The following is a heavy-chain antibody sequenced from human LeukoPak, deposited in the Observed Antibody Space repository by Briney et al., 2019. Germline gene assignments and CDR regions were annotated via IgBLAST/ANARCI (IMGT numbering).Heavy chain of an antibody. CDR3: AKDPGSSGVDY. CDR2: IYSGGST. J-gene: IGHJ4*02. Sequence: PGGSLRLSCAVSGFTVSSNYMSWVRQAPGKGLEWVSIIYSGGSTYYADSVKGRFTISRDNSKNTLYLQMNSLRAEDTAVYYCAKDPGSSGVDYWGQGTLVTVSS. V-gene: IGHV3-66*02. CDR1: GFTVSSNY. D-gene: IGHD3-10*01.